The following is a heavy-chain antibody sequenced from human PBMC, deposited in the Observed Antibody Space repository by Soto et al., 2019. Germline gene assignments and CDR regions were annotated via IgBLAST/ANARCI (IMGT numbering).Heavy chain of an antibody. CDR3: AREGCSSTSCYPNYGMDV. CDR2: IKQDGSEK. CDR1: GFTFSSYW. D-gene: IGHD2-2*01. J-gene: IGHJ6*02. V-gene: IGHV3-7*01. Sequence: GGSLRLSCAASGFTFSSYWKSWVRQAPGKGQEWVANIKQDGSEKYYVDSVKGRFTISRDNAKNSLYLQMNSLRAEDTAVYYCAREGCSSTSCYPNYGMDVWAKGPRSPSP.